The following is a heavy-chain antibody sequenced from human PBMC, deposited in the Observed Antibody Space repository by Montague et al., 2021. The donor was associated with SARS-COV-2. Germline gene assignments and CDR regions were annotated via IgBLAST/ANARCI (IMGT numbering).Heavy chain of an antibody. CDR1: GFTFVSYT. CDR2: ISGSSVHI. D-gene: IGHD3-3*01. CDR3: ARQHPLIVISGVADS. J-gene: IGHJ5*01. V-gene: IGHV3-21*01. Sequence: SLRLSCAASGFTFVSYTMNWFRQAPGKGLEWVSSISGSSVHIYYADSLRGRFTISRDNAKNSLYLQMNTLSADDTAAYYCARQHPLIVISGVADSWGQGTLVTVSS.